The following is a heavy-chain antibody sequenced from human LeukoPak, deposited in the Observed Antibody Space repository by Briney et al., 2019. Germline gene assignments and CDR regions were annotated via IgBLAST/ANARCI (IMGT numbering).Heavy chain of an antibody. D-gene: IGHD3-16*02. CDR1: GFTFSSYA. V-gene: IGHV3-30*04. CDR2: ISNDGSNK. J-gene: IGHJ4*02. Sequence: PGRSLRLSCAASGFTFSSYAMHWVRQAPGKGLEWVAVISNDGSNKYYADSVKGRFTISRDNHKNTLYLQMNSLRAEDTAVYYCARAQFQMDYVGGSYRYRFVGDYWGQGTLVTVSS. CDR3: ARAQFQMDYVGGSYRYRFVGDY.